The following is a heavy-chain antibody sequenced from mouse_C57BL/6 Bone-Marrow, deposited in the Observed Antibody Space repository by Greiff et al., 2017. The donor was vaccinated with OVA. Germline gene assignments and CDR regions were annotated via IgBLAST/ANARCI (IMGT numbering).Heavy chain of an antibody. CDR2: INPNNGGT. J-gene: IGHJ2*01. CDR1: GYTFTDYY. CDR3: ARSLRRY. Sequence: VQLQQSGPELVKPGASVKISCKASGYTFTDYYMIWVKQSHGKSLEWIGDINPNNGGTSYNQKFKGKATLTVDKSSSTAYMELRSLTSADSAVYYCARSLRRYWGQGTTLTVSS. D-gene: IGHD2-12*01. V-gene: IGHV1-26*01.